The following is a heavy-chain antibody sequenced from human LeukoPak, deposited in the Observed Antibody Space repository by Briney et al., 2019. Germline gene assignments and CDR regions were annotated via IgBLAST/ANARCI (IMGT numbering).Heavy chain of an antibody. Sequence: PSETLSLTCAVSGGPIRSSNWWSWVRQPPGKGLEWIGQIYHSGSTNYNPSLKSRVTISLDKSKNQFSLKLSSVTAADTAVYYCARVGYDSSGYYFRLDYWGQGTLVTVSS. CDR2: IYHSGST. J-gene: IGHJ4*02. CDR3: ARVGYDSSGYYFRLDY. D-gene: IGHD3-22*01. CDR1: GGPIRSSNW. V-gene: IGHV4-4*02.